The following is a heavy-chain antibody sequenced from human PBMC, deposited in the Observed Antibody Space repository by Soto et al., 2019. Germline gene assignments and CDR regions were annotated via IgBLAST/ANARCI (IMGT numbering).Heavy chain of an antibody. D-gene: IGHD6-19*01. CDR3: ARDLRYSSGWYGMIHWYFDL. CDR1: GGSISGYY. CDR2: IYYSGST. J-gene: IGHJ2*01. Sequence: SETLSLTCTVSGGSISGYYWSWIRQPPGKGLEWIGYIYYSGSTNYNPSLKSRVTISVDTSKNQFSLKLSSVTAADTAVYYCARDLRYSSGWYGMIHWYFDLWGRGTLVTVSS. V-gene: IGHV4-59*01.